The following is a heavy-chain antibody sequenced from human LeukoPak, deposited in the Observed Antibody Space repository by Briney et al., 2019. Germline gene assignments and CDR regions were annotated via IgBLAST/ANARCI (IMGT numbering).Heavy chain of an antibody. CDR3: ARAGGGYSSGWGAFDI. CDR1: GYTFTAYY. J-gene: IGHJ3*02. CDR2: INPASGGT. Sequence: ASVKVSCKASGYTFTAYYRHWVRQAPGQGLEWMGWINPASGGTSYAQKFQGRVTMTSDTSISTAYMELSRLRSDDTAVYFCARAGGGYSSGWGAFDIWGQGTMVTVSS. D-gene: IGHD5-18*01. V-gene: IGHV1-2*02.